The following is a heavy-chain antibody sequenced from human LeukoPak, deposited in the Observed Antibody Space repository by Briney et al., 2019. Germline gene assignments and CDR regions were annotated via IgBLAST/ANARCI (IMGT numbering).Heavy chain of an antibody. V-gene: IGHV3-23*01. CDR2: VSGDGSQT. J-gene: IGHJ4*02. CDR1: GFAFRDYA. Sequence: GGSLTLSCAASGFAFRDYAMSWVRQVTGEALEWVATVSGDGSQTYDSVSLKGRFTISGDNFDNTVYLRMSGLRAEDTAIYYCAKAIDSRGHWYERGADYWGQGTPVTVSS. CDR3: AKAIDSRGHWYERGADY. D-gene: IGHD2-21*02.